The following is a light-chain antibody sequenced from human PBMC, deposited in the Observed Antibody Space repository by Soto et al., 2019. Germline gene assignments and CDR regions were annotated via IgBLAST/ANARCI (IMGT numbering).Light chain of an antibody. V-gene: IGKV3-20*01. CDR3: QQYGSSPIT. CDR1: QSVSSNY. J-gene: IGKJ5*01. Sequence: EIVVTQSPDTLSLSPGEGAALSCRASQSVSSNYLAWYQQRPGQAPRLLIYAASNRAAGIPDRFSGSGSGADFTLTISRLEPEDFAVYYCQQYGSSPITFGQGTRLEIK. CDR2: AAS.